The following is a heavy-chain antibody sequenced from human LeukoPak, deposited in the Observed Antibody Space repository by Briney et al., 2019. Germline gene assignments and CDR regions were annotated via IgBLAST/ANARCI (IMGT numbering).Heavy chain of an antibody. CDR2: MNPNSGNT. Sequence: ASVKVSCKAPGYTFTSFDINWVRQTAGQGLEWMGWMNPNSGNTGYAQKFQGRVTMTRYTSITTAYMELKTLRSEDTAVYYCVVGYQLLDAFDIWGQGTMVTVSS. D-gene: IGHD2-2*01. CDR3: VVGYQLLDAFDI. V-gene: IGHV1-8*01. J-gene: IGHJ3*02. CDR1: GYTFTSFD.